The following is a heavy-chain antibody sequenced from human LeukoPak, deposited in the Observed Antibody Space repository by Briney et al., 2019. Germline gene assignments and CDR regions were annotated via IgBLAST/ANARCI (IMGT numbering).Heavy chain of an antibody. CDR1: GYTFTNYY. CDR3: AKDRSDTSGWSCFDY. V-gene: IGHV1-46*01. CDR2: IKPSGGAT. J-gene: IGHJ4*02. D-gene: IGHD6-19*01. Sequence: ASVKVSCKASGYTFTNYYMHWVRQAPGQGLEWMGIIKPSGGATSYAQKFQGRVTMTRDTSTNTVHMDLSSLTSEDTAVYYCAKDRSDTSGWSCFDYWGQGTLVTVSS.